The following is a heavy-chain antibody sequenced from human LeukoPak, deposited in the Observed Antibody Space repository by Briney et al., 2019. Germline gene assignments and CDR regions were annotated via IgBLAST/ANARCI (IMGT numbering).Heavy chain of an antibody. CDR1: GFTFSDYY. D-gene: IGHD3-10*01. Sequence: GGSLRLSCAASGFTFSDYYMSWIRQAPGKGLEWVSSITSRSNYIFYEDSVKGRFTISRDNANNSLYLEMNSLRAEDTAVYYCARDSVPNYWGQGTLVTVSS. CDR2: ITSRSNYI. V-gene: IGHV3-11*05. J-gene: IGHJ4*02. CDR3: ARDSVPNY.